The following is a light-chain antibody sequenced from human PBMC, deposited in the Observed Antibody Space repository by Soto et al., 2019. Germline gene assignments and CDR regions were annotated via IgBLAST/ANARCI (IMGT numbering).Light chain of an antibody. CDR1: QVVNNF. CDR2: SAS. CDR3: LQQHSHPWT. V-gene: IGKV1-17*03. Sequence: DVQMTQSPSAVSASVGDRVIITCRASQVVNNFLSWFQQKPGEVPKRLIYSASTLQSGVPSRFSGSGSGTEFTLIISSLQPEDFASYYCLQQHSHPWTFRQGTKVEV. J-gene: IGKJ1*01.